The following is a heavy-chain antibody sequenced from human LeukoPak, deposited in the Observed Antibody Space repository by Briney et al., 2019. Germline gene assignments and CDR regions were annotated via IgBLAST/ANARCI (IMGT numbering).Heavy chain of an antibody. CDR2: IFYRGST. CDR3: ARDFSSSSSVYYYYYMDV. D-gene: IGHD6-6*01. Sequence: PSETLSLTCAVSGGSISSSSYYWGWIRHPPGKGLEWFGSIFYRGSTYYNPSLKSRVTISVDTSKNQFSLKLSSVTAADTAVYYCARDFSSSSSVYYYYYMDVWGKGTTVTVSS. J-gene: IGHJ6*03. V-gene: IGHV4-39*07. CDR1: GGSISSSSYY.